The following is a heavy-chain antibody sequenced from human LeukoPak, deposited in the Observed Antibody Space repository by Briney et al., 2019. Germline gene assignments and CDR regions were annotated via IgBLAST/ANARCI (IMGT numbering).Heavy chain of an antibody. V-gene: IGHV4-34*01. Sequence: SETLSLTCAVYGGSFSGYYWSWIRQPPGKGQEWIGEINHSGSTNYNPSLKSRVTISVDTSKNQFSLKLSSVTAADTAVYYCASGRLIAAAAFDYWGQGTLVTVSS. D-gene: IGHD6-13*01. J-gene: IGHJ4*02. CDR3: ASGRLIAAAAFDY. CDR1: GGSFSGYY. CDR2: INHSGST.